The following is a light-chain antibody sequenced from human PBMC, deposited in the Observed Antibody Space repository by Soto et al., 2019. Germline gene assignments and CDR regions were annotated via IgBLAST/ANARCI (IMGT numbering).Light chain of an antibody. CDR1: QDIRTY. CDR3: QQGTALMYT. J-gene: IGKJ2*01. V-gene: IGKV1D-12*01. CDR2: AAS. Sequence: DIQVTQSPSSLSASVGDGVSITCRASQDIRTYLAWYQQKPGKAPKLLIFAASTLQSGVPPRFIGSGSGTDFTLTISNLQPEDFATYYCQQGTALMYTFGQGTKLAIK.